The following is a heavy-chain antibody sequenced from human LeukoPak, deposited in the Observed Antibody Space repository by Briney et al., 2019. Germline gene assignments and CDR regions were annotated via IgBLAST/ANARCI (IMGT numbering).Heavy chain of an antibody. V-gene: IGHV3-74*01. J-gene: IGHJ4*02. CDR2: INGEGGT. D-gene: IGHD3-10*01. CDR3: ARDLVYGSGSCGH. CDR1: GFTFSNYW. Sequence: GGSLRLSCAASGFTFSNYWMQWVRQAPGKGLVWVSRINGEGGTSYADSVKGRFTISRDNAKNAVHLQMNSLRAEDTAVYYCARDLVYGSGSCGHWGQGTLVTVSS.